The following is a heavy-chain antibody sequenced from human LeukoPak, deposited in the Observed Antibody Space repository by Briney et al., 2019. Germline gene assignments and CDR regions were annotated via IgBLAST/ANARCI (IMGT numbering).Heavy chain of an antibody. D-gene: IGHD4-23*01. CDR3: AKYMTTVITPGYFDY. CDR1: GYSISSGYY. Sequence: SETLSLTCTVSGYSISSGYYWGWIRQPPGKGLEWVGSIYYSGSTYYNPSLKSRVTISVDTSKNQFSLKLSSVTAADTAVYYCAKYMTTVITPGYFDYWGQGTLVTVSS. J-gene: IGHJ4*02. V-gene: IGHV4-38-2*02. CDR2: IYYSGST.